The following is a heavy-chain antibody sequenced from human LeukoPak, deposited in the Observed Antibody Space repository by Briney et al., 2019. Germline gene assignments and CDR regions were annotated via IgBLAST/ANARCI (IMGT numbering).Heavy chain of an antibody. Sequence: PSETLSLTCAVYGGSFSGYYWSWIRQPPGKGLEWIGEINHSGSTNYNPSLKSRVTISVDTSKNQFSLKLSSVTAADTAVYYCARGRSGSYYRNWFDPWGQGILVTVSS. V-gene: IGHV4-34*01. J-gene: IGHJ5*02. D-gene: IGHD1-26*01. CDR2: INHSGST. CDR1: GGSFSGYY. CDR3: ARGRSGSYYRNWFDP.